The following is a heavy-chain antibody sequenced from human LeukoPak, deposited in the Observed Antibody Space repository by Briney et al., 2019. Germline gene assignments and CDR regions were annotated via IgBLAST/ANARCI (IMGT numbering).Heavy chain of an antibody. Sequence: GGSLRLSCAASGFTFSSYAMSWVRQAPGKGLEWVSAFSGSGGSTYCADSVKGRFTISRDNSKNTLYLQMNSLRAEDTAVYYCARSGYNRFDYWGQGTLVTVSS. D-gene: IGHD5-24*01. CDR2: FSGSGGST. J-gene: IGHJ4*02. CDR1: GFTFSSYA. CDR3: ARSGYNRFDY. V-gene: IGHV3-23*01.